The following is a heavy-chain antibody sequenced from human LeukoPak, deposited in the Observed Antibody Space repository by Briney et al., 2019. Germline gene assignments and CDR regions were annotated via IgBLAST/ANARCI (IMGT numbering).Heavy chain of an antibody. J-gene: IGHJ4*02. V-gene: IGHV3-30*02. CDR1: GFTFSSYG. D-gene: IGHD1-26*01. CDR2: IRYDGSNK. CDR3: AKETVRWELMGLDY. Sequence: GGSLRLSCAASGFTFSSYGMHWVRQAPGMGLEWVAFIRYDGSNKYYADSVKGRFTISRDKSKNTLYLQMNSLRAEDTAVYYCAKETVRWELMGLDYWGQGTLVTVSS.